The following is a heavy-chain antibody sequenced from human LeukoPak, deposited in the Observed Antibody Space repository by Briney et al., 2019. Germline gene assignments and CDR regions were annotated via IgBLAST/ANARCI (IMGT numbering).Heavy chain of an antibody. D-gene: IGHD2-15*01. CDR3: ARVLVVVVAATPKYYYMDV. J-gene: IGHJ6*03. Sequence: SVKVSCKASGGTFSSYAISWVRQAPGQGLEWMGGIIPIFGIANYAQKFQGRVTITADESTSTAYMELSSLRSEDTAVYYCARVLVVVVAATPKYYYMDVWGKGTTVTISS. CDR1: GGTFSSYA. CDR2: IIPIFGIA. V-gene: IGHV1-69*13.